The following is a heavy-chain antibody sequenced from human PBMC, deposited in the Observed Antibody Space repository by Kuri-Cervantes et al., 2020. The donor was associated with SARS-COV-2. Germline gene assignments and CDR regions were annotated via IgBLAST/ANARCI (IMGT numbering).Heavy chain of an antibody. Sequence: ASVKVSCKASGYTFTTYGITWVRQAPGQGLEWMGWISAYNGNTNYAQKLQGRVTMTTDTSTSTAYMELWSLRSDDTAVYYCARGPFSSGWFDYWGQGTLVTDSS. V-gene: IGHV1-18*04. CDR2: ISAYNGNT. CDR1: GYTFTTYG. J-gene: IGHJ4*02. CDR3: ARGPFSSGWFDY. D-gene: IGHD6-19*01.